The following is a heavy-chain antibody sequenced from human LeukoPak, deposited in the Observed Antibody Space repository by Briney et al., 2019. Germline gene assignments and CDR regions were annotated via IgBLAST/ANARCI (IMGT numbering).Heavy chain of an antibody. CDR2: IYTSGST. CDR1: GGSISSGSYY. CDR3: ARVQTAMIDY. Sequence: SETLSLTCTVSGGSISSGSYYWSWIRQPAGTGLEWIGRIYTSGSTNYNPSLKSRVTISVDTSKNQFSLKLSSVTAADTAVYYCARVQTAMIDYWGQGTLVTVSS. D-gene: IGHD5-18*01. J-gene: IGHJ4*02. V-gene: IGHV4-61*02.